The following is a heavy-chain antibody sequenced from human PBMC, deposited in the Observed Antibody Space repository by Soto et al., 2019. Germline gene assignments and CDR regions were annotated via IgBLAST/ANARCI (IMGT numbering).Heavy chain of an antibody. D-gene: IGHD6-19*01. CDR3: ERAMTSGWYGWFDA. CDR1: GGSVSSDNYY. J-gene: IGHJ5*01. CDR2: IYYSGSA. Sequence: PSETLSLTCTVSGGSVSSDNYYWTWIRQPPGKGLEWIGYIYYSGSANYNPSLKSRVTMSVDTSKNQFSLNLSSATAADTAVYYCERAMTSGWYGWFDAWGQGTLVTVSS. V-gene: IGHV4-61*01.